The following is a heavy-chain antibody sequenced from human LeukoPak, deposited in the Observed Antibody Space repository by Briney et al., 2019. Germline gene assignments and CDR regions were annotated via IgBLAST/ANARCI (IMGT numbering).Heavy chain of an antibody. CDR1: GYTFSGYG. Sequence: ASVTVSCKASGYTFSGYGISWVRQAPGQGLEWMGWISAYNGNTNYLQKLQGRVTMTTDTSTSTAYMDLRSLRSDDTAIYYCARDSPDGSGTYYNDSPDYWGQGTLVTVSS. CDR3: ARDSPDGSGTYYNDSPDY. J-gene: IGHJ4*02. CDR2: ISAYNGNT. D-gene: IGHD3-10*01. V-gene: IGHV1-18*01.